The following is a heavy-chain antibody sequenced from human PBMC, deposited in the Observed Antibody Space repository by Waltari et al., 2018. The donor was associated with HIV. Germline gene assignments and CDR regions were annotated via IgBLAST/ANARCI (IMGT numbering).Heavy chain of an antibody. V-gene: IGHV1-3*01. CDR3: ARGSDWLVNVLEF. CDR1: GINFNNNA. D-gene: IGHD6-19*01. Sequence: QVHLVQSGAEVKKPGASVKVSCRSFGINFNNNAIHWMRQAPGQGLDWLGYINVGNMFTSNAQGFQGTVTFSRDTTETTIFMDLRSLKSEDTAVYFCARGSDWLVNVLEFWGQGTLVTVSS. CDR2: INVGNMFT. J-gene: IGHJ4*02.